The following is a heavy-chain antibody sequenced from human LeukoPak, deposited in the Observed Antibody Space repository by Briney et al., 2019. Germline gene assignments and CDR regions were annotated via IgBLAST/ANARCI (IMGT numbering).Heavy chain of an antibody. CDR1: GYTFTSYG. D-gene: IGHD3-22*01. CDR3: ARAEGGGYYYDSSGYYQPPPLFVY. Sequence: ASVKVSCKASGYTFTSYGISWVRQAPGQGLEWMGWISAYNGNTNYAQKLQGRVTMTTDTSTSIAYMELRSLRSDDTAVYYCARAEGGGYYYDSSGYYQPPPLFVYWGQGTLVTVSS. V-gene: IGHV1-18*01. J-gene: IGHJ4*02. CDR2: ISAYNGNT.